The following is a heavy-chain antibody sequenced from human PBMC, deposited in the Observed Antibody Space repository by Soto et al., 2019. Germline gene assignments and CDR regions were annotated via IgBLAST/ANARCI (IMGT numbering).Heavy chain of an antibody. CDR3: ARDLDRSGRVCNYDCLDG. Sequence: GGSLRLSCAASGFTFSSYSMNWVRQAPGKGLEWVSSISSSSGSIYYADSVKGRFTIYRDNAKNTLYLQLNSLITEDTAVYYSARDLDRSGRVCNYDCLDGWGQGTTVTVSS. J-gene: IGHJ6*02. CDR2: ISSSSGSI. D-gene: IGHD3-22*01. V-gene: IGHV3-21*01. CDR1: GFTFSSYS.